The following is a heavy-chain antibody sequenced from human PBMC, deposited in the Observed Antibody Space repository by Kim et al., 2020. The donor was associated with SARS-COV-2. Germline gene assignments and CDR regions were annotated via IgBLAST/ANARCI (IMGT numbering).Heavy chain of an antibody. D-gene: IGHD6-19*01. CDR1: GDSITDTKYY. V-gene: IGHV4-39*01. Sequence: SETLSLTCTVSGDSITDTKYYWSWLRPSPGQEWEWIGSFYHGGSYYSNPSLESRVTISGDTSKNQFSMRLNSVTAVDTACYYCAGQGPSAWAFDRWGQGTLLTVSS. CDR3: AGQGPSAWAFDR. J-gene: IGHJ4*02. CDR2: FYHGGSY.